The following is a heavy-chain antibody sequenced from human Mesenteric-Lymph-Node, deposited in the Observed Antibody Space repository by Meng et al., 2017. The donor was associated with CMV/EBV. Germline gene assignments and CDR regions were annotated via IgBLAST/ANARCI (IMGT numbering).Heavy chain of an antibody. J-gene: IGHJ4*02. V-gene: IGHV3-30*02. Sequence: GGSLRLSCEASGFVFSDYGMHWVRQAPGRGLECVAFTRYDGRDKYYGDSVKGRFTIFRDNSKNTLYLQMNSLRAEDTAVYYCARDASQWERYFDYWGQGTLVTVSS. CDR1: GFVFSDYG. D-gene: IGHD1-26*01. CDR2: TRYDGRDK. CDR3: ARDASQWERYFDY.